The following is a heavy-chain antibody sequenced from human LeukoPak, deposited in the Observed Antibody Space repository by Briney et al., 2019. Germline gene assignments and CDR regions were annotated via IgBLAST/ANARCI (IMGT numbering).Heavy chain of an antibody. Sequence: GGSLRLSCAASGFTVSSNYMSWVRQAPGKGLEWVSVIYSGGSTYYADSVKGRFTISRDNSKNTLYLQMNSLRAEDTAVYYCVRDSSSWYPYGMDVWGQGTTVTVSS. CDR2: IYSGGST. D-gene: IGHD6-13*01. J-gene: IGHJ6*02. CDR3: VRDSSSWYPYGMDV. V-gene: IGHV3-53*01. CDR1: GFTVSSNY.